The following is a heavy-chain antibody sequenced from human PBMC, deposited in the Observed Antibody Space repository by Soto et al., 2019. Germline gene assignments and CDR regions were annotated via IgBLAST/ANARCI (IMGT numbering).Heavy chain of an antibody. D-gene: IGHD6-13*01. V-gene: IGHV3-30*18. CDR2: ISYDGSNK. CDR3: AKGGSSWPFDY. CDR1: GFTFSSYG. Sequence: QVQLVESGGGVVQPGRSLRLSCAASGFTFSSYGMHWVRQAPGKGLEWVAVISYDGSNKYYADSVKGRFTISRDNSKNTLYLQMNSLRAEDTAVYYCAKGGSSWPFDYWGQGTLVTVSS. J-gene: IGHJ4*02.